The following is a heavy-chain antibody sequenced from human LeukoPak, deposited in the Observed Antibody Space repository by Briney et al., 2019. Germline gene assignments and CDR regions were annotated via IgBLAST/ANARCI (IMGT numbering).Heavy chain of an antibody. CDR1: GGTFSSYT. CDR3: ARVDSNYLDY. J-gene: IGHJ4*02. D-gene: IGHD4-11*01. Sequence: SVKVSCKASGGTFSSYTISWVRQAPGQGLEWMGRITPILGIANYAQKFQGRVTNTADKSTSTAYMELSSLRSEDTAVYYCARVDSNYLDYWGQGTLVTVSS. V-gene: IGHV1-69*02. CDR2: ITPILGIA.